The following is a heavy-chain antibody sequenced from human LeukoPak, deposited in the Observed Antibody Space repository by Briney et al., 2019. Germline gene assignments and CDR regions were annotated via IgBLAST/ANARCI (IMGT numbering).Heavy chain of an antibody. Sequence: GASVKVCCKASGYTFTSYGISWVRQAPGQGVEWMGWISAYNGNTNYAQKLQGRVTMTTDTSTSTAYMELRSLRSDDTAVYYCARDSYYYDSSGYWHAFDIWGQGTMVTVSS. CDR3: ARDSYYYDSSGYWHAFDI. CDR1: GYTFTSYG. V-gene: IGHV1-18*01. D-gene: IGHD3-22*01. CDR2: ISAYNGNT. J-gene: IGHJ3*02.